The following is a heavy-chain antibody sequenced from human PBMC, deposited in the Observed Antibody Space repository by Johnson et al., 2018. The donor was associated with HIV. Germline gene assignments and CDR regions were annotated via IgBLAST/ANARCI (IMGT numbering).Heavy chain of an antibody. CDR3: ARVEPIRRAIDAFDI. Sequence: VQLVESGGGVVRPGGSLRLSCIGTGFIFENFGMSWVRQGPGKGLEWISGIDWNGDTTTYAASVKGRFTVSRDNAKTSLYLQMNSLRAEDTALYYCARVEPIRRAIDAFDIWGQGTMVTVSS. V-gene: IGHV3-20*04. CDR1: GFIFENFG. CDR2: IDWNGDTT. J-gene: IGHJ3*02.